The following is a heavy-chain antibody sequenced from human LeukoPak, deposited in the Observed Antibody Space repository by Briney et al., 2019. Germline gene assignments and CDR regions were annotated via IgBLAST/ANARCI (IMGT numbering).Heavy chain of an antibody. CDR2: MNPNSGHT. J-gene: IGHJ4*02. CDR3: ARSFVGTRKRNDY. D-gene: IGHD4-23*01. CDR1: GYTFTSYD. V-gene: IGHV1-8*01. Sequence: GASVKVSCKASGYTFTSYDIIWVRQASGQGLEWMGWMNPNSGHTGYPHKFQGRVTMTRSTSISTAYMELTGLTSEDSAVYCCARSFVGTRKRNDYWGQGTLVTVSS.